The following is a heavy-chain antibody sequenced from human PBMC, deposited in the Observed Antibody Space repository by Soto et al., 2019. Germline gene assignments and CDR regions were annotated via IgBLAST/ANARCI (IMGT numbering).Heavy chain of an antibody. CDR3: AREGDYYYGMDV. J-gene: IGHJ6*02. CDR1: GFTFNSYT. Sequence: PGGSLRLSCAASGFTFNSYTMNWVRQAPGKGLEWVSSITSSSTYIYSADSVEGRFTISRDDAKKSVYLQMNSLRAEDTAVYYCAREGDYYYGMDVWGQGTTVTVSS. CDR2: ITSSSTYI. V-gene: IGHV3-21*01.